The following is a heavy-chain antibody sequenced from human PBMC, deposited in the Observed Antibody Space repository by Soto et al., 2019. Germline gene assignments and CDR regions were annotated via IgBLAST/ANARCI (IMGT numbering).Heavy chain of an antibody. J-gene: IGHJ6*02. CDR1: GFSFANYW. D-gene: IGHD3-22*01. CDR3: ARHGRGSSGYYYYYYGVDV. Sequence: PGESLKISCKASGFSFANYWIAWVRQLPGKGLEYMGIIYPDDSDTKYSPSFQGQVTISADKSISTAYLQWSSLKASDTAMYYCARHGRGSSGYYYYYYGVDVWGQGTTVTVSS. V-gene: IGHV5-51*01. CDR2: IYPDDSDT.